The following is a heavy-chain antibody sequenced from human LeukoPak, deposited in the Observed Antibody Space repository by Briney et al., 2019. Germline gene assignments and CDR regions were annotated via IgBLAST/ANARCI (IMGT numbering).Heavy chain of an antibody. D-gene: IGHD6-19*01. CDR2: ISWNSGSI. CDR3: AKGQWLDY. CDR1: GFTFDDYA. V-gene: IGHV3-9*01. J-gene: IGHJ4*02. Sequence: RAGGSLRLSCAASGFTFDDYAMHWVRQAPGKGLEWVSGISWNSGSIGYADSVKGRFTISRDNAKNSLYLQMNSLRAEDTALYYCAKGQWLDYWGQGTLVTVSS.